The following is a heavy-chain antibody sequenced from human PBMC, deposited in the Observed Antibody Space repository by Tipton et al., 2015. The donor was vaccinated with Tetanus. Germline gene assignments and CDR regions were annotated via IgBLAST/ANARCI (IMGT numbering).Heavy chain of an antibody. CDR2: ISNSGST. V-gene: IGHV4-31*02. D-gene: IGHD3-10*01. Sequence: LRLSCVASGFTFTDYYMTWIRQAPGKGLEWIGYISNSGSTYYNPSLKSRVTISVDTSQKQISLKVNSVTAADTAVYYCARDRGVRGGYYYYHGMDVWGQGTTVTVSS. CDR1: GFTFTDYY. CDR3: ARDRGVRGGYYYYHGMDV. J-gene: IGHJ6*02.